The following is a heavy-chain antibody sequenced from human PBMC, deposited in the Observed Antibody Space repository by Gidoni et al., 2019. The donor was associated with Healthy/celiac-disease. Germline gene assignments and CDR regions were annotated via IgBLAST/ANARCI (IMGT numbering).Heavy chain of an antibody. CDR2: IYHSGST. V-gene: IGHV4-4*02. D-gene: IGHD6-19*01. J-gene: IGHJ4*02. CDR1: GGPIRSSNW. CDR3: ARGTVAGIGNKPIDY. Sequence: QVQLQESGPGLVKPSGTLSLTRAVSGGPIRSSNWWSWVRQPPGKGLEWSGEIYHSGSTNYNPSLKSRVTISVDKSKNQFSLKLSSVTAADTAVYYCARGTVAGIGNKPIDYWGQGTLVTVSS.